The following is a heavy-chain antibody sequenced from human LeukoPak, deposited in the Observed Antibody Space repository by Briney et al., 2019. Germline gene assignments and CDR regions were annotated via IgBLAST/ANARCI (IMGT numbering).Heavy chain of an antibody. CDR2: ISTSGSDT. D-gene: IGHD1-7*01. V-gene: IGHV3-23*01. J-gene: IGHJ4*02. Sequence: PGGSLRLSCAASGFSFSSYAMSWVRQAPGKGLEWVSAISTSGSDTIYTDSVKDRLTISRDNSKNTLYLQMNSLRAEDTAVYYCAKGGNSAPLDYWGQGTLVTVSS. CDR1: GFSFSSYA. CDR3: AKGGNSAPLDY.